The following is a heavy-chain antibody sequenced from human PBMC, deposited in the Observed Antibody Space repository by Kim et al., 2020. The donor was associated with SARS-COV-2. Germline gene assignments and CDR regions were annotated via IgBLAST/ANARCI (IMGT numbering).Heavy chain of an antibody. CDR1: GFTFSSYG. V-gene: IGHV3-33*01. J-gene: IGHJ4*02. Sequence: GGSLRLSCAASGFTFSSYGMHWVRQAPGKGLEWVAVIWYDGSNKYYADSVKGRFTISRDNSKNTLYLQMNSLRAEDTAVYYCARDDGRFGELPPVGYWGQGTLVTVSS. CDR2: IWYDGSNK. D-gene: IGHD3-10*01. CDR3: ARDDGRFGELPPVGY.